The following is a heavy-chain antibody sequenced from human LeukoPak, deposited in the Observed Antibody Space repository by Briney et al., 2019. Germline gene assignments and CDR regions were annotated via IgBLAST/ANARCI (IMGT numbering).Heavy chain of an antibody. CDR3: ARDYDDDSRCFGY. CDR2: ISAYSDHT. CDR1: GYTFTTYG. J-gene: IGHJ4*02. Sequence: ASVKVSCKASGYTFTTYGINWVRQAPGQGLEWMGWISAYSDHTNYAQKFQGRVTMTRDTSTTTVYMEMRSLRSDDTAVFYCARDYDDDSRCFGYWGQGTLVTVPS. V-gene: IGHV1-18*01. D-gene: IGHD5-12*01.